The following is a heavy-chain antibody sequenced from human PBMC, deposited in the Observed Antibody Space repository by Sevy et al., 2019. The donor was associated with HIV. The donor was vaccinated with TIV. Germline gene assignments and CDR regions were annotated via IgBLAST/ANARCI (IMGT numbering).Heavy chain of an antibody. J-gene: IGHJ6*02. D-gene: IGHD1-26*01. CDR1: GFIFSNYA. CDR3: ARDSNSGYYYYYAMDV. Sequence: GGSLRLACAASGFIFSNYAMHWVRRAPGKGLEWVAVLSYDGINKDYADSVKGRFTISRDNSKNTLYVQMNSLRAEDRAVYYCARDSNSGYYYYYAMDVWDQGTTVTVSS. V-gene: IGHV3-30-3*01. CDR2: LSYDGINK.